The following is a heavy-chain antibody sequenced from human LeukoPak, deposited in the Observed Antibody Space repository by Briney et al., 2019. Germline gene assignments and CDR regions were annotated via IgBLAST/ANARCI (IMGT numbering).Heavy chain of an antibody. V-gene: IGHV1-2*02. Sequence: ASVKVSCKASGYTFTGYYMHWVRQAPGQGLEWMGWINPNSGGTNYAQKFQGRVTMTRDTSISTAYMELSRLRSDATAVYYCARGKYCSSTSCYGKNAFDIWGQGTMVTVSS. CDR3: ARGKYCSSTSCYGKNAFDI. J-gene: IGHJ3*02. D-gene: IGHD2-2*01. CDR1: GYTFTGYY. CDR2: INPNSGGT.